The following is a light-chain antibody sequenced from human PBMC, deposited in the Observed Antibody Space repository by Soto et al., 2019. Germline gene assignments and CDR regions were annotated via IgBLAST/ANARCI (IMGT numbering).Light chain of an antibody. Sequence: EIVLTQSPGTLSLSPGERATLSCRASQSVSSSYLAWYQQKPGQAPRLLIYGASSRATGIPDRFSGSGSGTDLILIVSRLEPEDFAVYSWQQYGSSPGTFGQGTKVEIK. J-gene: IGKJ1*01. V-gene: IGKV3-20*01. CDR3: QQYGSSPGT. CDR1: QSVSSSY. CDR2: GAS.